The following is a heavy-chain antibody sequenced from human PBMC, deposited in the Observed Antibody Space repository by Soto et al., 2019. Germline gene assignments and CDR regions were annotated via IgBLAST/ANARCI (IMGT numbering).Heavy chain of an antibody. J-gene: IGHJ4*02. CDR1: VYTFASYD. CDR3: ARGYTGGYYFDY. Sequence: ASVKLSCTASVYTFASYDISWVRQATGQGLEWMGWMNPNSGNTGYAQKFQGRVTMTRNTSISTAYMELSSLRSEDTAVYYCARGYTGGYYFDYWGQGTLVTVSS. CDR2: MNPNSGNT. D-gene: IGHD3-16*01. V-gene: IGHV1-8*01.